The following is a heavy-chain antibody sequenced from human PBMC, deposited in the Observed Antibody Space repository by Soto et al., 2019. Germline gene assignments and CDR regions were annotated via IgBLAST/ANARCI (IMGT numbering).Heavy chain of an antibody. CDR2: ISAYNGNT. V-gene: IGHV1-18*01. D-gene: IGHD2-21*02. CDR3: AVLVAYCGGDCLNDAFDI. Sequence: ASVKVSCKGSCYTCTSYGISWVRQAPGQWLEWMGWISAYNGNTNYAQKLQGRVTMTTDTSTSTAYMELRSLRSDDTAVYYCAVLVAYCGGDCLNDAFDIWGQGTMVTVSS. CDR1: CYTCTSYG. J-gene: IGHJ3*02.